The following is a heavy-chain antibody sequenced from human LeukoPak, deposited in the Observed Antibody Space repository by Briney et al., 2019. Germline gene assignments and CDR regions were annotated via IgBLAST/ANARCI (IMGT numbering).Heavy chain of an antibody. J-gene: IGHJ4*02. V-gene: IGHV1-2*02. CDR2: INPNSGGT. CDR1: GYTFTGYY. D-gene: IGHD6-19*01. CDR3: ARDSTSGWLGYFDY. Sequence: ASVKVSCKASGYTFTGYYMHWVRQAPGQGLEWMGWINPNSGGTNQAQKFQGRVTMTRDTSISTAYMELSRLRSDDTAVYYCARDSTSGWLGYFDYWGQGTLVTVSS.